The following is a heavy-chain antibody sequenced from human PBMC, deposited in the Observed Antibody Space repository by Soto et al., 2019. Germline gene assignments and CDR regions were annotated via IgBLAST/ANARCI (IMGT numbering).Heavy chain of an antibody. Sequence: QVQLVQSGAEVKKPGSSVKVSCTASGGTFSSYTISWVRQAPGQGLEWMGRIIPILGIANYAQKFQGRVTITADKSTSTAYMELSSLRSEDTAVYYCARQGEGTQHFDYWGQGTLVTVSS. CDR2: IIPILGIA. J-gene: IGHJ4*02. CDR3: ARQGEGTQHFDY. CDR1: GGTFSSYT. V-gene: IGHV1-69*02. D-gene: IGHD1-1*01.